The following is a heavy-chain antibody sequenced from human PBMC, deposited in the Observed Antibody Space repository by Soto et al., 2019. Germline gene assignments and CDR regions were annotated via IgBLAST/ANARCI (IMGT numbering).Heavy chain of an antibody. V-gene: IGHV3-48*01. D-gene: IGHD3-3*01. CDR1: GFSFSSYS. CDR3: TRGFWSGKVDSYDI. J-gene: IGHJ3*02. Sequence: EVQMVESGGGLVQPGGSLRLSCVASGFSFSSYSLNWVRQAPGKGLEWISYISGGGDRIYYADSVKGRFTVSRDNARNSLVLQMNSLTAEDTALYYCTRGFWSGKVDSYDIWGQGTMVTVSS. CDR2: ISGGGDRI.